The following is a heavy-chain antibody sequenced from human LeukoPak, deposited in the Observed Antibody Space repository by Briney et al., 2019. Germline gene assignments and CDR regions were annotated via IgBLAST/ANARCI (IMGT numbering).Heavy chain of an antibody. J-gene: IGHJ6*02. CDR3: ARDLRYGGYDPNYYYYGMDV. D-gene: IGHD5-12*01. CDR1: GFTFSSYS. Sequence: GGSLRLSCAASGFTFSSYSLNWVRQAPGKGLEWVSSIISSSSYIYYADSVKGRFTISRDNAKNSLYLQMNSLRAEDTAVYYCARDLRYGGYDPNYYYYGMDVWGQGTTVTVSS. CDR2: IISSSSYI. V-gene: IGHV3-21*01.